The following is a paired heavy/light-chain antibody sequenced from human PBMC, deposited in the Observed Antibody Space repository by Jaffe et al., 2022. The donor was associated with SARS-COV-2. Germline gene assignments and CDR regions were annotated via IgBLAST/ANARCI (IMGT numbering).Light chain of an antibody. Sequence: DIQMTQSPSSVSASVGDRVTITCRASQGISSWLAWYQQKPGKAPKLLIYAASSLQSGVPSRFSGSGSGTDFTLTISSLQPEDFATYYCQQANSFPRSFGPGTKVDIK. J-gene: IGKJ3*01. V-gene: IGKV1D-12*01. CDR2: AAS. CDR1: QGISSW. CDR3: QQANSFPRS.
Heavy chain of an antibody. V-gene: IGHV4-61*01. CDR1: GGSVSSGSYY. D-gene: IGHD3-10*01. J-gene: IGHJ4*02. Sequence: QVQLQESGPGLVKPSETLSLTCTVSGGSVSSGSYYWSWIRQPPGKGLEWIGYIYYSGSTNYNPSLKSRVTMSVDTSKNQFSLKLSSVTAADTAVYYCARDRDYYGSGRNFDYWGQGTLVTVSS. CDR2: IYYSGST. CDR3: ARDRDYYGSGRNFDY.